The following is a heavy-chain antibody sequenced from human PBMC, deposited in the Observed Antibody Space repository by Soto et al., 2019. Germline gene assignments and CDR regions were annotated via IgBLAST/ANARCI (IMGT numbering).Heavy chain of an antibody. CDR1: GFTFSNYG. CDR2: MSYDGSHK. Sequence: GGSLRPSCVASGFTFSNYGMHWVRQAPGKGLEWVAVMSYDGSHKYYADSVMGRFSISRDNSQNTLYLQMNSLRPEDTAVYYCAKDREDFLTATQHNYFDPWGQGALVNVSS. J-gene: IGHJ5*02. V-gene: IGHV3-30*18. D-gene: IGHD3-9*01. CDR3: AKDREDFLTATQHNYFDP.